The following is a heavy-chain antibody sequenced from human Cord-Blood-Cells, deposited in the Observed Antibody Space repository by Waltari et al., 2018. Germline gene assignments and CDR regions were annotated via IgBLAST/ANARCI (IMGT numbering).Heavy chain of an antibody. V-gene: IGHV4-59*01. J-gene: IGHJ4*02. CDR2: IYYSGST. CDR1: GGSISSYY. CDR3: ASTSDSSSSNY. D-gene: IGHD6-6*01. Sequence: QVQLQESGPGLVKPSETLSLTCTVSGGSISSYYWSWIRQPPGKGLEWIGYIYYSGSTNYNPALKSRGTISVETSKNQFSLKLSSVTAADTAVYYCASTSDSSSSNYWGQGTLVTISS.